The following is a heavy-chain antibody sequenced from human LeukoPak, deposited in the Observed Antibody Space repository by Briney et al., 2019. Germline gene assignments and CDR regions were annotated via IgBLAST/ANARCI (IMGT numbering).Heavy chain of an antibody. D-gene: IGHD4-23*01. Sequence: SETLSLTCTVYGESFSGYYWSWIRQPPGKGLEWIGEINHSGSTNYNPSLKSRVIISLDTSKNLFSLKLTSMTAADTAMYYCARVYQNSGISSGYFDYWGQGTLVTVSS. CDR3: ARVYQNSGISSGYFDY. V-gene: IGHV4-34*01. CDR1: GESFSGYY. J-gene: IGHJ4*02. CDR2: INHSGST.